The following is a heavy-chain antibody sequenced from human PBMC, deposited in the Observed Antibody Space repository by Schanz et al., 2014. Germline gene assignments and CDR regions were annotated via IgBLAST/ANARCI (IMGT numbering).Heavy chain of an antibody. Sequence: QVQLVQSGAEVKKPGASVKVSCRASGYPFTSDDITWVRQAPGQGPEFMGWISTFRNEDTNSAQRFQGRLTMTTDTSTSTAYMELSSLRSDDTALYYCTRGGYSSGWYDRDIAHFDYWGQGTLVTVSS. CDR1: GYPFTSDD. J-gene: IGHJ4*02. V-gene: IGHV1-18*01. CDR2: ISTFRNEDT. CDR3: TRGGYSSGWYDRDIAHFDY. D-gene: IGHD6-19*01.